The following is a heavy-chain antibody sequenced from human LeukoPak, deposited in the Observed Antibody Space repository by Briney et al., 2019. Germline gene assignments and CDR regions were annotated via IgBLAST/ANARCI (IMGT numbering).Heavy chain of an antibody. Sequence: GGSLRLSCAASRFTFSSYAMCWVRQAPGKGLEWVSAISGSGGSTYYADSVKGRFTISRDNAKNSLYLQMNSLRAEDTAVYYCARGGYYYDSSGPPVDYWGQGTLVTVSS. CDR3: ARGGYYYDSSGPPVDY. D-gene: IGHD3-22*01. CDR1: RFTFSSYA. CDR2: ISGSGGST. J-gene: IGHJ4*02. V-gene: IGHV3-23*01.